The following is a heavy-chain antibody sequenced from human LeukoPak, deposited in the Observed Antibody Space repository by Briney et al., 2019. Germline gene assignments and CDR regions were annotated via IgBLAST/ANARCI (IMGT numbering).Heavy chain of an antibody. D-gene: IGHD3-16*01. CDR2: VYYNGRT. Sequence: SETLSLTCTVSGGSISSNYWSWIRQLPGKGLEWIGNVYYNGRTNYNPSLKSRVTISLDTSKKRFSLNLRSVTAADTAVYYCARDLGVTDLWYFDLWGRGALVTVSS. CDR3: ARDLGVTDLWYFDL. CDR1: GGSISSNY. J-gene: IGHJ2*01. V-gene: IGHV4-59*01.